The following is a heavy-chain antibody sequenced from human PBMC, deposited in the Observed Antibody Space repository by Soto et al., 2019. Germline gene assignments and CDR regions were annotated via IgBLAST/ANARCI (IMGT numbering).Heavy chain of an antibody. CDR1: GGSISSGGYY. CDR2: IYYSGST. J-gene: IGHJ5*02. V-gene: IGHV4-31*03. CDR3: AREGPKWLSRSWFDP. Sequence: PSETLSLTCTVSGGSISSGGYYWSWIRQHPGKGLEWIGYIYYSGSTYYNPSLKSRVTISVDTSKNQFSLKLSSVTAADTAVYYCAREGPKWLSRSWFDPWGQGTLVTVSS. D-gene: IGHD3-22*01.